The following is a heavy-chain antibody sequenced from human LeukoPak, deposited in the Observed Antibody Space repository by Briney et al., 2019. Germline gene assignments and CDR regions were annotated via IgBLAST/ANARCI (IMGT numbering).Heavy chain of an antibody. CDR3: ARGVPYGAVWYFDL. Sequence: GGSLRLSCAASGFTFSSYEMNWVRQAPGKGLECVSYISSSGSTIYYADSVKGRFTISRDNAKNSLYLQMNSLRAEDTAVYYCARGVPYGAVWYFDLWGRGTLVTVSS. D-gene: IGHD4-17*01. CDR2: ISSSGSTI. CDR1: GFTFSSYE. V-gene: IGHV3-48*03. J-gene: IGHJ2*01.